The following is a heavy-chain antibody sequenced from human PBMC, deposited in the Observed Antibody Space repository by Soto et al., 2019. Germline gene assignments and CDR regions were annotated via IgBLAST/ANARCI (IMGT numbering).Heavy chain of an antibody. Sequence: QVQLKESGPGLVTPWGTLSLTCAVSGDSVSNGNWWCWVRQPPGRGLEWVGEIHQSGDTNYNPSLKSRVTVSADRSNNQSSLRLNSVTAADTAMYYCATRTSVFGIVTVYWGQGILVTVSS. CDR3: ATRTSVFGIVTVY. CDR2: IHQSGDT. J-gene: IGHJ4*02. V-gene: IGHV4-4*02. CDR1: GDSVSNGNW. D-gene: IGHD3-16*02.